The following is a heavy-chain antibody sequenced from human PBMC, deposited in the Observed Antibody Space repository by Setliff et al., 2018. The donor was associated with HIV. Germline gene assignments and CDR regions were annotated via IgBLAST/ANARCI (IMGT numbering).Heavy chain of an antibody. J-gene: IGHJ4*02. D-gene: IGHD3-22*01. Sequence: ASVKVFCKASGYTFTGYYMHWVRQAPGQGLEWMGWINPNNGGTNYAQKFQGRVTMTRDTSISTAYMELSRLRSDDTAVYYCARGMDYYDTSGYYQYYFDYWGQGTLVTVSS. CDR3: ARGMDYYDTSGYYQYYFDY. CDR2: INPNNGGT. V-gene: IGHV1-2*02. CDR1: GYTFTGYY.